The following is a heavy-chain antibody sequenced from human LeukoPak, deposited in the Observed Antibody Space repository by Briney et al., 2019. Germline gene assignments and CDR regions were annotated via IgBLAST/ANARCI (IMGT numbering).Heavy chain of an antibody. CDR3: ARRAGYSSSFGS. V-gene: IGHV4-4*02. D-gene: IGHD6-13*01. Sequence: SGTLSLTCAVSGGSISSNNWWGWVRQPPGKGLEWIGEIYHSGSPNYNPSLKSRVTISVDKSRNHFSLNLSSVTAADTAVYYCARRAGYSSSFGSWGQGTLVTVSS. J-gene: IGHJ5*02. CDR1: GGSISSNNW. CDR2: IYHSGSP.